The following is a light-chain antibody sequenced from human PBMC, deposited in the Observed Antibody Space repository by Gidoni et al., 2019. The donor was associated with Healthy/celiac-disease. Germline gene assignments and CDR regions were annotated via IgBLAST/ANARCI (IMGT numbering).Light chain of an antibody. J-gene: IGLJ3*02. CDR3: QSYDSSLSGSV. CDR1: SPNIGAGYD. Sequence: QSVLTQPPSVSGAPGQRVTISCTGSSPNIGAGYDVHWYQQPPGTAPKLLSYGKSNRPSGVPERFSGSKSGTSASLAITGLQAEDEADYYCQSYDSSLSGSVFGGGTKLTVL. CDR2: GKS. V-gene: IGLV1-40*01.